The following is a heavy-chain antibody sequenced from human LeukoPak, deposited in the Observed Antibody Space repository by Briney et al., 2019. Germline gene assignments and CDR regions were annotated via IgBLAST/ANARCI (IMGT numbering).Heavy chain of an antibody. Sequence: ASVKVSCKASEYSFTSYAIHWVRQAPGQRLEWMGWINPGNGNTKYSEEFQGRVTITRDTSANTAYMELSSLRSEDMAVYYCARDRAPKTVTSEVDAFDIWGQGTMVTVSS. V-gene: IGHV1-3*03. D-gene: IGHD4-17*01. CDR1: EYSFTSYA. J-gene: IGHJ3*02. CDR2: INPGNGNT. CDR3: ARDRAPKTVTSEVDAFDI.